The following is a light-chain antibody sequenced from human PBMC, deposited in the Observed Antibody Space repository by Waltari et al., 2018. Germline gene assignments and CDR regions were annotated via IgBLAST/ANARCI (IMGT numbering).Light chain of an antibody. V-gene: IGKV4-1*01. CDR1: QNVLYSSNNGNY. CDR3: QQYYSSPWA. J-gene: IGKJ1*01. Sequence: DIVMTQSPDSLAVSLGERATINCKSSQNVLYSSNNGNYLAWYQQRPGPPPKLLIYWASTRESGVPDRFSGSGSGTDFTLTSSSLQAEDVAVYYCQQYYSSPWAFGQGTKVEI. CDR2: WAS.